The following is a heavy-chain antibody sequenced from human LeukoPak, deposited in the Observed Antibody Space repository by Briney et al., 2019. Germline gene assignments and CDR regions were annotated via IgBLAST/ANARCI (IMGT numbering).Heavy chain of an antibody. Sequence: GGSLRLSCAASGFTFSRYSMNWVRQAPGKGLEWVSSISDTSYYICYADSVKGRFTISRDNAKNSLFLQMNNLRAEDTAVYYCANHLACGSTTCPSFDSWGQGTLVTVSS. D-gene: IGHD2-2*01. J-gene: IGHJ4*02. CDR2: ISDTSYYI. CDR1: GFTFSRYS. CDR3: ANHLACGSTTCPSFDS. V-gene: IGHV3-21*01.